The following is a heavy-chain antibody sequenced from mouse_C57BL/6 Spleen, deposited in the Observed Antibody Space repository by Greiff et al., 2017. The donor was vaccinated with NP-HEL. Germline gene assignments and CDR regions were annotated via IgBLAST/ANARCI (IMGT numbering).Heavy chain of an antibody. D-gene: IGHD1-1*01. V-gene: IGHV1-26*01. CDR1: GYTFTDYY. CDR3: ARGNLLPYY. CDR2: INPNNGGT. Sequence: VQLQQSGPELVKPGASVKISCKASGYTFTDYYMNWVKQSHGKSLEWIGDINPNNGGTSYNQKFKGKATLTVDKSSSTAYMELRSLTSEDSAVYYCARGNLLPYYWGQGTTLTVSS. J-gene: IGHJ2*01.